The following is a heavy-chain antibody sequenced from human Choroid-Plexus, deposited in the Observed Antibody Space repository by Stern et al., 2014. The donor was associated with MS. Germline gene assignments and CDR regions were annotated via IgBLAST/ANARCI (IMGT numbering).Heavy chain of an antibody. V-gene: IGHV3-30*18. CDR2: ISYDGSK. CDR3: AKDRQYLTFFFDF. CDR1: GFSFSSFG. J-gene: IGHJ4*02. D-gene: IGHD2/OR15-2a*01. Sequence: QVQLVQSGGGVVQPGRPLRLSCAASGFSFSSFGMHWVRQAPGKGLEGVALISYDGSKDYADSVKGRFAISRDNSKNTLYLQMNSLRAEDTAVYYCAKDRQYLTFFFDFWCQGSLVTVSS.